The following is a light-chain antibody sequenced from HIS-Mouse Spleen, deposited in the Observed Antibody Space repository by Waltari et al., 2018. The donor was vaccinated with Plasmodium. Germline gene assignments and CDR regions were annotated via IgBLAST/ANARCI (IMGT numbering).Light chain of an antibody. J-gene: IGLJ2*01. V-gene: IGLV2-11*01. CDR2: AVS. CDR1: SRDVGGYNY. CDR3: CSYAGSYTVV. Sequence: QSALTQPRSVSGSPGQSVPISCPGTSRDVGGYNYVSWYQQHPGQAPKLMIYAVSKRPSGVPDRFSGSKSGNTASLTISGLQAEDEADYYCCSYAGSYTVVFGGGTKLTVL.